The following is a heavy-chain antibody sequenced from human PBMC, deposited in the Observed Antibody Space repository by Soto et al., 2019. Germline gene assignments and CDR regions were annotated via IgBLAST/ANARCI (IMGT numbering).Heavy chain of an antibody. J-gene: IGHJ5*02. Sequence: ASGKVSCEAPGDTFTSYYLNWVRQAPGQGLEWMGVINPHGGSTKYAQKFQGRITMTRDKSRSTVYMELSSLRSDDTAIYYCARSSGGNFGIIIDCSNWFDPWRQLTLFPAS. V-gene: IGHV1-46*01. D-gene: IGHD2-21*01. CDR2: INPHGGST. CDR1: GDTFTSYY. CDR3: ARSSGGNFGIIIDCSNWFDP.